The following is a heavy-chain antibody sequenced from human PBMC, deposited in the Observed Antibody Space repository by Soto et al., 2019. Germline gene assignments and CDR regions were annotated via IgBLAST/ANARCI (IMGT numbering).Heavy chain of an antibody. CDR1: GYSFTDYW. D-gene: IGHD3-22*01. V-gene: IGHV5-51*01. CDR3: VRRGVSSGYIDY. Sequence: PGESLKISCQGSGYSFTDYWIGWVRQMPGKGLEWMGIIFPGDSDTTYSPSFQGQVTISADKSISTAYLQWSSLKASDTALYYCVRRGVSSGYIDYWGQGILVTVSS. J-gene: IGHJ4*02. CDR2: IFPGDSDT.